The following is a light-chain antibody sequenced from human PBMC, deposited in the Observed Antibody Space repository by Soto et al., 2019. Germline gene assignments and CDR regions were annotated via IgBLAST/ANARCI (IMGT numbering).Light chain of an antibody. CDR1: STDPATYHL. Sequence: SVLTQPASVSGSPGQSITISCTGISTDPATYHLVSWYQQHPGKAPQLIIYEVTKRPSGVSSRFSGSQAGNTASLTISGLQADDEADYFCKSYAGSNTYVFGSGTKVTVL. CDR2: EVT. J-gene: IGLJ1*01. V-gene: IGLV2-23*02. CDR3: KSYAGSNTYV.